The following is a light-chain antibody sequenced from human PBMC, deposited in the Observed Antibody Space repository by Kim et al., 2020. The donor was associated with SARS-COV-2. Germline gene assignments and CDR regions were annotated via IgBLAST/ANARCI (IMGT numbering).Light chain of an antibody. V-gene: IGKV1-5*01. J-gene: IGKJ1*01. CDR3: QQYSKYPWT. CDR1: QSISSW. CDR2: GGA. Sequence: ASVGDRVPIAGAASQSISSWLAWSQQKPGKAPDLLIYGGASLENGGPSRFSGSGYGREFALTISSVQPDGFATFCCQQYSKYPWTIGQGTKVDIK.